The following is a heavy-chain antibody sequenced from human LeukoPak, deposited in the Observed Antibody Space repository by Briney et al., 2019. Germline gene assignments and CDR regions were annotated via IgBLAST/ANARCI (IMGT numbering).Heavy chain of an antibody. Sequence: SETLSLTCTVSGGSISSYYWSWILQPAGKGLEWIGRIYTSGSTNYNPSLKSRVTMSVDTSKNQFSLKLSSVTAADTAVYYCARQGQLEKELDYWGQGTLVTVSS. J-gene: IGHJ4*02. CDR3: ARQGQLEKELDY. CDR2: IYTSGST. V-gene: IGHV4-4*07. D-gene: IGHD6-13*01. CDR1: GGSISSYY.